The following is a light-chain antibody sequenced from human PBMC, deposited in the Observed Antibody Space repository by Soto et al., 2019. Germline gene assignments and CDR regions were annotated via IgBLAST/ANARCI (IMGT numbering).Light chain of an antibody. CDR2: AAS. Sequence: IQLTQSPSSLSASVGDRVTITCRASQDIAIYLAWYQQKPGEAPKLLVYAASTLYGGVPSRFSGSGSGTDLALSTTSLQAEGFAAYYCQPLRLCPSTFGGGTQVEIK. CDR1: QDIAIY. CDR3: QPLRLCPST. V-gene: IGKV1-9*01. J-gene: IGKJ4*01.